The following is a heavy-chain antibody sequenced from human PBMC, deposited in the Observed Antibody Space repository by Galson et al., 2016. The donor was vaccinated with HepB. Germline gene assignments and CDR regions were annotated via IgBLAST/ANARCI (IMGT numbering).Heavy chain of an antibody. CDR2: SKNKANGYTT. D-gene: IGHD1-26*01. V-gene: IGHV3-72*01. CDR3: ARWQSGSPVN. J-gene: IGHJ4*02. CDR1: GFIFSDHY. Sequence: SLRLSCAAFGFIFSDHYMDWVRQAPGKGLEWLGRSKNKANGYTTEYAASVEGRFTISRDDSKKSLYLQMNSLKIEDTAVYYCARWQSGSPVNWGQGTLVTVSS.